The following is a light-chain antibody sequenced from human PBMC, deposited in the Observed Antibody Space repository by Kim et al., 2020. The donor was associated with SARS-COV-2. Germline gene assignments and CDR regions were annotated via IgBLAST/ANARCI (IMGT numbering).Light chain of an antibody. CDR3: QQYNAHSPRT. CDR2: AAS. Sequence: SIGDRVTITCRASQNANTWLAWYQRKPGKAPKLLIYAASTLESGVPSRFSGRGSGTQFTLTISSLQPDDVATYYCQQYNAHSPRTFGQGTRVEVK. V-gene: IGKV1-5*03. CDR1: QNANTW. J-gene: IGKJ1*01.